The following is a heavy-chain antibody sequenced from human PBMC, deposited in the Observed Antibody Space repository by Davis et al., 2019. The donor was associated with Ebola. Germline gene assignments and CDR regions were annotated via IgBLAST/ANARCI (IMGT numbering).Heavy chain of an antibody. V-gene: IGHV3-48*03. CDR1: GFTFSGSA. Sequence: PGGSLRLSCAASGFTFSGSAMHWVRQAPGKGLEWISYITGSGYTIYDADSVKGRFTISRDNTENSLYLQMDGLRADDTGVYYCARGNFFGMDVWGQGTTVTVSS. CDR2: ITGSGYTI. J-gene: IGHJ6*02. CDR3: ARGNFFGMDV.